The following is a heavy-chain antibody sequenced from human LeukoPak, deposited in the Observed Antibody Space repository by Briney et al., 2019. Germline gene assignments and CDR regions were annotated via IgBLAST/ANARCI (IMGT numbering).Heavy chain of an antibody. D-gene: IGHD2-15*01. J-gene: IGHJ4*02. CDR1: GFTFSSYA. CDR2: ISGSGGST. Sequence: GGSLRLSCAASGFTFSSYAMSWVRQAPGKGLEWVSAISGSGGSTYYADSVKGRFTISRDNSKNTLYLRMNSLRAEDTAVYYCAKSARYCSGGSCYGFDYWGQGTLVTVSS. V-gene: IGHV3-23*01. CDR3: AKSARYCSGGSCYGFDY.